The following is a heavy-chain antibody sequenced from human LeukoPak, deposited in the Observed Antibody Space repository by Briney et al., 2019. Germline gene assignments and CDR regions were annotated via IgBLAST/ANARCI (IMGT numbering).Heavy chain of an antibody. V-gene: IGHV4-39*07. CDR1: GGSISSSSYY. Sequence: PSETLSLTCTVSGGSISSSSYYWGWIRQPPGKGLEWIGSIYYSGSTYYNPSLKSRVTISVDTSKNQFSLKLSSVTAADTAVYYCARVLIAVADYWGQGTLVTVSS. J-gene: IGHJ4*02. D-gene: IGHD6-19*01. CDR3: ARVLIAVADY. CDR2: IYYSGST.